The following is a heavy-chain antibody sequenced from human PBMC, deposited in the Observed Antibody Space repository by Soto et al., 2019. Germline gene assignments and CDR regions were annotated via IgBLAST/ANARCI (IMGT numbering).Heavy chain of an antibody. Sequence: QITLKESGPTLVKPTQTLTLTCTFSGFSLSTSGVGVGWIRQPPGKALEWLALIYWDDDKRYSPSLKSRLTITKDTSKNQVVLTMTNMEPVDTATYFCAHTLSAFYGSGAEESWGQGTLVTVSS. V-gene: IGHV2-5*02. J-gene: IGHJ4*02. D-gene: IGHD3-10*01. CDR1: GFSLSTSGVG. CDR3: AHTLSAFYGSGAEES. CDR2: IYWDDDK.